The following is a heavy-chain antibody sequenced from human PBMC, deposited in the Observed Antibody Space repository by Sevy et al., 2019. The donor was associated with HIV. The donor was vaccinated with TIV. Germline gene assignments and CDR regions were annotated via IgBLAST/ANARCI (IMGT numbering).Heavy chain of an antibody. J-gene: IGHJ3*02. D-gene: IGHD3-22*01. CDR2: IKSKSGGYAA. Sequence: GGSLRLSCVASGFSLCDAYMIWVRQAPGKGLEWVGRIKSKSGGYAADYTTPVKDRFTISRDDSKNTLWLQMNSLKTEDTGIYYCTTDYLERSGPSGDGPDIWGQGTMVTVSS. CDR1: GFSLCDAY. CDR3: TTDYLERSGPSGDGPDI. V-gene: IGHV3-15*01.